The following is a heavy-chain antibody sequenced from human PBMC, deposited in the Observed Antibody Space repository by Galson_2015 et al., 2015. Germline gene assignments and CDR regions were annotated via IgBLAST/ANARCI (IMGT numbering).Heavy chain of an antibody. CDR2: IRSKANSYAT. V-gene: IGHV3-73*01. D-gene: IGHD3-22*01. CDR3: TRLVVGGYYYDSSGYYRGAMGPPKDDY. Sequence: SLRLSCAASGFTFSGSAMHWVRQASGKGLEWVGRIRSKANSYATAYAASVKGRFTISRDDSKNTAYLQMNSLKTEDTAVYYCTRLVVGGYYYDSSGYYRGAMGPPKDDYWGQGTLVTVSS. CDR1: GFTFSGSA. J-gene: IGHJ4*02.